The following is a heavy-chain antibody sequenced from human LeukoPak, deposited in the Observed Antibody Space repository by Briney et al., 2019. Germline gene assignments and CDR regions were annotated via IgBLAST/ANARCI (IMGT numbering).Heavy chain of an antibody. CDR1: GGSISSGGYY. CDR2: IYYSGST. J-gene: IGHJ4*02. CDR3: ARASYSGYGINVTPQPEFDY. V-gene: IGHV4-61*08. D-gene: IGHD5-12*01. Sequence: SQTLSLTCTVSGGSISSGGYYWSWIRQPPGKGLEWIGYIYYSGSTNYNPSLKSRVTISVDTSKNQFSLKLSSVTAADTAVYYCARASYSGYGINVTPQPEFDYWGQGTLVTVSS.